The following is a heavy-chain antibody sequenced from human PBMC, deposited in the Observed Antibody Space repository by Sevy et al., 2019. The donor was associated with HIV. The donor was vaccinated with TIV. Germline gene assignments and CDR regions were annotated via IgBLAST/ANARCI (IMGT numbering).Heavy chain of an antibody. Sequence: SETLSLTCAVYGGSFSGYYWSWIRQPPGKGLEWIGEINHSGSTNYNPSLKSRVTISVDTSKNQFSLKLSSVTAADTAVYYCARLSQAEYCSSTSCSLSWFDPWGQGTLVTVSS. CDR1: GGSFSGYY. J-gene: IGHJ5*02. V-gene: IGHV4-34*01. D-gene: IGHD2-2*01. CDR2: INHSGST. CDR3: ARLSQAEYCSSTSCSLSWFDP.